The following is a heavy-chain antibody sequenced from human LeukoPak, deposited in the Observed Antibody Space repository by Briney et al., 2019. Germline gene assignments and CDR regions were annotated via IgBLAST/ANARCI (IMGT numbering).Heavy chain of an antibody. CDR3: ARGQISENYAFDAFNI. J-gene: IGHJ3*02. D-gene: IGHD3-16*01. CDR1: GFTFSSHA. V-gene: IGHV3-64*01. CDR2: IDGNGGST. Sequence: PGGSLSLSCAASGFTFSSHAMHWVRQATGRGLHYVSAIDGNGGSTYYENSVKGRFTISRDNSKNSLYLQMDSLRVEDMAVYYCARGQISENYAFDAFNIWGQGTMVTVAS.